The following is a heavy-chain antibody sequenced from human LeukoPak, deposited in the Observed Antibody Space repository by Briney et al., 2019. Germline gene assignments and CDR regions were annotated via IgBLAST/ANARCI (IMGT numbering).Heavy chain of an antibody. CDR3: AHQVRGSIYYGMDV. Sequence: ASVKVSCKASGYTFTSYGISWVRQAPGQGLEWMGWISAYNGNTNYAQKLQGRVTMTTDTSTSTAYMELRSLRSDDTAVYYCAHQVRGSIYYGMDVWGQGTTVTVSS. J-gene: IGHJ6*02. CDR2: ISAYNGNT. V-gene: IGHV1-18*01. CDR1: GYTFTSYG. D-gene: IGHD3-10*01.